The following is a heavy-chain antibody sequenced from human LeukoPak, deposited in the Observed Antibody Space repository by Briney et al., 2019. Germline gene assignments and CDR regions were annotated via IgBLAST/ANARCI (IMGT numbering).Heavy chain of an antibody. CDR3: ARYRITMVRGVDY. CDR2: IYYSGST. D-gene: IGHD3-10*01. V-gene: IGHV4-31*03. CDR1: GGSISSGGYY. Sequence: SETLSLTCTVSGGSISSGGYYWSWIRQHPGKGLEWIGYIYYSGSTYYNPSLKRRATISVDTSKNQFSLKLSSVTAADTAVYYCARYRITMVRGVDYWGQGTLVTVSS. J-gene: IGHJ4*02.